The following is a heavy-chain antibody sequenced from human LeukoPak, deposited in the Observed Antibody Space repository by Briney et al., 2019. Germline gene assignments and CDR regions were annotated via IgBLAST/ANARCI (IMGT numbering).Heavy chain of an antibody. J-gene: IGHJ6*02. CDR1: GFAFSSYG. D-gene: IGHD6-13*01. Sequence: GSLRLSCAASGFAFSSYGMHWVRQAPGKGLEWVAVISYDGSNKYNADSVKGRFTISRDNSKNTLYLQMNSLRAEDTAVYYCAKVRYSSSHYYGMDVWGQGTTVTVSS. CDR2: ISYDGSNK. V-gene: IGHV3-30*18. CDR3: AKVRYSSSHYYGMDV.